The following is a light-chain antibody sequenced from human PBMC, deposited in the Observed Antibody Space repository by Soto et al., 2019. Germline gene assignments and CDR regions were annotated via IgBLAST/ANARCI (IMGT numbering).Light chain of an antibody. CDR2: DVT. V-gene: IGLV2-8*01. CDR3: SSYAGNSNYV. CDR1: SSDVGAYKF. J-gene: IGLJ1*01. Sequence: QSALTHPPSASRSPGQSVTISCTGTSSDVGAYKFVSWYQQNPGKAPKLIIYDVTKRPTGVPDRFSGSKSGNTASLTVSGLQAEDEADYYCSSYAGNSNYVFGSGTKVTVL.